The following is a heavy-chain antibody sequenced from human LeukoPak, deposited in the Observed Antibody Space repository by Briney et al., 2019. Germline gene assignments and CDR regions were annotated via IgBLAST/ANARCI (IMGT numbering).Heavy chain of an antibody. CDR3: ASGYDSSGYSAAY. D-gene: IGHD3-22*01. V-gene: IGHV4-59*11. Sequence: SETLSLTCTVSGGSLISHYWSWLRQTPGKGLEWIGYIYDFGSTDYNPSLKSRVTMSVDTSKNEFSLKLSSVTAADTAVYYCASGYDSSGYSAAYWGQGTLVTVSS. CDR1: GGSLISHY. CDR2: IYDFGST. J-gene: IGHJ4*02.